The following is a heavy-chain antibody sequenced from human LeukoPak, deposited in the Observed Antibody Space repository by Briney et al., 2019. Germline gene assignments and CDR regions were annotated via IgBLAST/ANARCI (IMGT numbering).Heavy chain of an antibody. CDR2: ISGSGGST. Sequence: GGSLRLSCAASGFTFSSYAMSWVRQAPGKGLEWVSAISGSGGSTYYADSVKGRFTISRDNSKNTLYLQMNSLRAEDTTVYYCAKGDSSSWYDYGFRFDYWGQGTLVTVSS. J-gene: IGHJ4*02. V-gene: IGHV3-23*01. D-gene: IGHD6-13*01. CDR1: GFTFSSYA. CDR3: AKGDSSSWYDYGFRFDY.